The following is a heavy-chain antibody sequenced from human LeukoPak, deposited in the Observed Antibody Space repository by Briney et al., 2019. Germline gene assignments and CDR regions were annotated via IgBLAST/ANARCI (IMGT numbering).Heavy chain of an antibody. CDR3: ARGAGDYDFWSGYYVYYYYYGMDV. CDR2: ISLYNGNT. V-gene: IGHV1-18*01. Sequence: ASVKVSCKASGYTFTSYGISWVRQAPGQGLEWMGWISLYNGNTNSAQKLQGRVTMTTDTSTSTAYMELRSLRSDDTAVYYCARGAGDYDFWSGYYVYYYYYGMDVWGQGTTVTVSS. J-gene: IGHJ6*02. D-gene: IGHD3-3*01. CDR1: GYTFTSYG.